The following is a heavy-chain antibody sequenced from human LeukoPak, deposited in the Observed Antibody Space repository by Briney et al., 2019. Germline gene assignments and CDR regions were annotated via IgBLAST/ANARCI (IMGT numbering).Heavy chain of an antibody. CDR1: GGTFSSYA. Sequence: ASVKVSCKASGGTFSSYAISWVRQAPGQGLEWMGGIIPIFGTANYAQKFQGRVTITADESTSTAYMELSSLRSEDTAVYYCARDQAVAGNDAFDIWGQGTMVSVSS. CDR2: IIPIFGTA. D-gene: IGHD6-19*01. V-gene: IGHV1-69*01. J-gene: IGHJ3*02. CDR3: ARDQAVAGNDAFDI.